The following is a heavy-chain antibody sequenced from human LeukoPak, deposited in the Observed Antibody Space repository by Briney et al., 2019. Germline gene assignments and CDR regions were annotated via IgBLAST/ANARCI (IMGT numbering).Heavy chain of an antibody. V-gene: IGHV1-3*01. D-gene: IGHD1-1*01. CDR3: ARDLNWYFDY. J-gene: IGHJ4*02. CDR2: INPGDGNT. CDR1: GYTFTSYP. Sequence: GASVEVSCKASGYTFTSYPMHWVRQAPGQRLEWMGWINPGDGNTKYSQKFQGRVTITRDTSASTAYMELSSLRSEDSAVYYCARDLNWYFDYWGQGTLVTVSS.